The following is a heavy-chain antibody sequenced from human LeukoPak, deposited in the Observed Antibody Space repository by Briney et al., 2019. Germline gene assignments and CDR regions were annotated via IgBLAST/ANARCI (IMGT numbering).Heavy chain of an antibody. CDR3: ARQTRDYYDSSGYYLDY. CDR2: ISSRSSFI. V-gene: IGHV3-21*01. Sequence: GGSLRLSCAASGFIFNAHSINWVRQAPGKGLEWVSSISSRSSFIYYADSVKGRFTISRDNAKNSVYLQMTSLRAEDTAVYYCARQTRDYYDSSGYYLDYWGQGTLVTVSS. D-gene: IGHD3-22*01. J-gene: IGHJ4*02. CDR1: GFIFNAHS.